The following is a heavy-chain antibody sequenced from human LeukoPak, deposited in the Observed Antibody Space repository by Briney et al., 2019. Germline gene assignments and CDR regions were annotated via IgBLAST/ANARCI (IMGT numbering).Heavy chain of an antibody. D-gene: IGHD5-12*01. V-gene: IGHV5-51*01. CDR2: IYPGDSDT. J-gene: IGHJ4*02. CDR3: ARTLMDSGYDLDY. Sequence: LGESLKISCKGSGYSFTSYWIGWVRQMPGKGLEWMGIIYPGDSDTRYSPSFQGQVTISADKSISTAYLQWSSLKASDTAMYYCARTLMDSGYDLDYWGQGTLVTVSS. CDR1: GYSFTSYW.